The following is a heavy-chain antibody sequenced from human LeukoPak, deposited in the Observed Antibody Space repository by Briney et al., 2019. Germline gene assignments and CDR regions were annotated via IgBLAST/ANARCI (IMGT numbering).Heavy chain of an antibody. Sequence: SETLSLTCTVSGGSISSGSYYWSWIRQPAGKGLEWIGRIYTSGSTNYNPSLKSRVTISVDTSKNQFSLKLSSVTAADTAVYYCARKRIQLWSRGWYFDLWGRGTLVTVSS. J-gene: IGHJ2*01. CDR2: IYTSGST. CDR3: ARKRIQLWSRGWYFDL. V-gene: IGHV4-61*02. D-gene: IGHD5-18*01. CDR1: GGSISSGSYY.